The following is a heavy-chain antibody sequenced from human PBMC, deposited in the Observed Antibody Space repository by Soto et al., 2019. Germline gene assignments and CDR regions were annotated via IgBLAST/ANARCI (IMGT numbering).Heavy chain of an antibody. CDR2: ISSSSSYI. V-gene: IGHV3-21*01. D-gene: IGHD2-2*02. CDR3: ARGCQYQLLYGGEDNWFDP. CDR1: GFTFSSYS. J-gene: IGHJ5*02. Sequence: GESLKISCAASGFTFSSYSMNWVRQAPGKGLEWVSSISSSSSYIYYADSVKGRFTISRDNAKNSLYLQMNSLRAEDTAVYYCARGCQYQLLYGGEDNWFDPWGQGTLVTVSS.